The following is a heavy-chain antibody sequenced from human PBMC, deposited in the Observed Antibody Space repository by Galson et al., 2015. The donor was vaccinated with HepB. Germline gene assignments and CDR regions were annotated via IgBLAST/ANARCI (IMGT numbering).Heavy chain of an antibody. Sequence: SLRLSCAASGFTFSSYSMNWVRQAPGKGLEWVPYISSSSSTIYYADSVKGRFTISRDNAKNSLYLQMNSLRDEDTAVYYCAREVLGDYDRPLDYWGQGTLVTVSS. V-gene: IGHV3-48*02. CDR2: ISSSSSTI. J-gene: IGHJ4*02. CDR1: GFTFSSYS. D-gene: IGHD3-22*01. CDR3: AREVLGDYDRPLDY.